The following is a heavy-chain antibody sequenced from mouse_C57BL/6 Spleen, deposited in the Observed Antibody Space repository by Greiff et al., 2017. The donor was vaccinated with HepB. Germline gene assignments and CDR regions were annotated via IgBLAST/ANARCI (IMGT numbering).Heavy chain of an antibody. CDR3: ARGEVITTVAMDY. V-gene: IGHV1-78*01. Sequence: VQLQQSDAELVKPGASVKISCKVSGYTFTDHTIHWMKQRPEQGLEWIGYIYPRDGSTKYNEKFKGKATLTAVKSSSTAYMQLNSLTSEDSAVYFCARGEVITTVAMDYWGQGTSVTVSS. CDR2: IYPRDGST. D-gene: IGHD1-1*01. J-gene: IGHJ4*01. CDR1: GYTFTDHT.